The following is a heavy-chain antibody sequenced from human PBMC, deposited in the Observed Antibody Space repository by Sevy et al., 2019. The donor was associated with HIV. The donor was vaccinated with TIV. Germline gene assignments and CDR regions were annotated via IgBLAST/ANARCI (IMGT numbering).Heavy chain of an antibody. CDR1: GDSVSTYSAA. J-gene: IGHJ4*02. V-gene: IGHV6-1*01. CDR2: TYDKSKWYN. Sequence: SQTLSLTCAISGDSVSTYSAAWNWIRQSPSRGREWLGRTYDKSKWYNDYALSVKSRISINPDTPKNQISLQLNSVTPAATAVYSCARESRWFFFHFDYWGQGTLVTVSS. CDR3: ARESRWFFFHFDY. D-gene: IGHD3-10*01.